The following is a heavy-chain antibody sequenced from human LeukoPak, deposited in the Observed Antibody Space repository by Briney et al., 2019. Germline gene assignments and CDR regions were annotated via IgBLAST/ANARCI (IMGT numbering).Heavy chain of an antibody. CDR2: IYYSGST. J-gene: IGHJ3*02. D-gene: IGHD3-10*01. V-gene: IGHV4-59*08. CDR3: ARQGNRFGDAFDI. CDR1: GGSISSYY. Sequence: PSETLSLTCTVSGGSISSYYWSWIQQPPGKGLEWIGYIYYSGSTNYNPSLKSRFTISVDTSKNQFSLKLSSVTAADTAVYYCARQGNRFGDAFDIWGQGTMVTVSS.